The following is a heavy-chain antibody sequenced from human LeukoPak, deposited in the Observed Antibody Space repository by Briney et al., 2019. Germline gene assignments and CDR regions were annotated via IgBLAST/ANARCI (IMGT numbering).Heavy chain of an antibody. D-gene: IGHD5-12*01. CDR2: MNPNSGST. CDR1: GYTLTIYD. J-gene: IGHJ4*02. CDR3: ARGRSTGYPYYFEY. V-gene: IGHV1-8*03. Sequence: ASVKVSFKASGYTLTIYDINWVRQATGQGLEWMGWMNPNSGSTGYAQKFQGRVTITRNTSISTAYMELSGLRSEDTAVYYCARGRSTGYPYYFEYWGQGTLVTVSS.